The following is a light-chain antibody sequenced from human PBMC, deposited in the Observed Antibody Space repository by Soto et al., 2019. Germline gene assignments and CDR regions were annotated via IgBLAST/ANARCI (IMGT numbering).Light chain of an antibody. CDR1: SSDVGNYNC. CDR3: GSYTSTSTLGL. V-gene: IGLV2-14*03. CDR2: DVS. Sequence: QSALTQPASVSGSPGQSITISRTGTSSDVGNYNCVSWYQQHPGKAPKLMIYDVSNRPSGVSDRFSGSKSGNTASLTISGLQAEDEADYYCGSYTSTSTLGLFGGGTKLTVL. J-gene: IGLJ2*01.